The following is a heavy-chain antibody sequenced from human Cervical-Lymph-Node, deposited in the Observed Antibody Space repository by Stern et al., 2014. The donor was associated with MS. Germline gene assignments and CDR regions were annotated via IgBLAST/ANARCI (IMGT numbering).Heavy chain of an antibody. CDR2: IIPIFDTP. Sequence: QLVQSGAEVKKPGSSVKVSCKASGGTFSTFSINWVRQVPGQSLEWMGGIIPIFDTPNFAQKFQGRVTITADSSTSTVYMALNSLRFDDTAVYYCVLPSTVTTAAFDVWGRGTMVTVSS. V-gene: IGHV1-69*06. D-gene: IGHD4-11*01. CDR1: GGTFSTFS. CDR3: VLPSTVTTAAFDV. J-gene: IGHJ3*01.